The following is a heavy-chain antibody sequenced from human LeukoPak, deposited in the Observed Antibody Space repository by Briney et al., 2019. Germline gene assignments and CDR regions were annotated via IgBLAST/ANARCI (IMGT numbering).Heavy chain of an antibody. V-gene: IGHV3-43*02. CDR1: GFMFHDYA. Sequence: GGSLRLSCAAPGFMFHDYAIHWARQAPGKGLKWVSLISGDGGSTFYADSVKGRFTISRDNSKNYLYLQMNSLRSDDTALYYCARESESSGWYDYWGQGTLVTVSS. D-gene: IGHD6-19*01. CDR2: ISGDGGST. J-gene: IGHJ4*02. CDR3: ARESESSGWYDY.